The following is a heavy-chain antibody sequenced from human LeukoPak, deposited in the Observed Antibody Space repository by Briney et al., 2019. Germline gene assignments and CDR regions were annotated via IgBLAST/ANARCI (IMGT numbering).Heavy chain of an antibody. Sequence: GGSLRLSCAASGFTFSSYAMSWVRQAPGKGLEWVSGISGSGGSTYYADSVKGRFTISRDNAKNTLYLQMNSLRAEDTAVYYCAELGITMIGGVWGKGTTVTISS. CDR3: AELGITMIGGV. CDR1: GFTFSSYA. CDR2: ISGSGGST. J-gene: IGHJ6*04. D-gene: IGHD3-10*02. V-gene: IGHV3-23*01.